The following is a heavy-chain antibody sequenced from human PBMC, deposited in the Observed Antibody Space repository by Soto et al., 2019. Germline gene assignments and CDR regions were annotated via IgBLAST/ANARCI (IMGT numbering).Heavy chain of an antibody. J-gene: IGHJ4*02. D-gene: IGHD3-10*01. CDR3: ARVGPYGSGSFDY. CDR2: IYYSGST. Sequence: SETLSLTCTVSGGSVSSGSYYWSWIRQPPGKGLEWIGYIYYSGSTNYNPSLKSRVTISVDTSKNQFPLKLSSVTAADTAVYYCARVGPYGSGSFDYWGQGTLVTVSS. CDR1: GGSVSSGSYY. V-gene: IGHV4-61*01.